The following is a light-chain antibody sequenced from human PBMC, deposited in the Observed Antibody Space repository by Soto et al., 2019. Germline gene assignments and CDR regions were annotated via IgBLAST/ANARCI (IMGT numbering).Light chain of an antibody. CDR1: QSVSTN. CDR3: QQYHKWPTLT. Sequence: EILMTQSPASLSVSPGENATLSCRASQSVSTNLVWFQQKLGQSPRLLIYDASTRPTGIPARFGGMGSGTQVTLTITSPQSEDSAVYYCQQYHKWPTLTFGGGTKVEI. J-gene: IGKJ4*01. CDR2: DAS. V-gene: IGKV3-15*01.